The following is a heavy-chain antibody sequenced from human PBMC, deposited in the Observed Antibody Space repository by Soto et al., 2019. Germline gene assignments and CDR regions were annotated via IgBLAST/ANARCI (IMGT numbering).Heavy chain of an antibody. CDR3: ARTGERSNWFDP. D-gene: IGHD1-1*01. CDR1: GGSISSGGYY. CDR2: IYYSGST. V-gene: IGHV4-31*11. J-gene: IGHJ5*02. Sequence: SETLSLSCAVSGGSISSGGYYRSWIRQHPGKGLEWIGYIYYSGSTNYNPSLKSRVTISVDTSKNQFSLKLSSVTAADTAVYYCARTGERSNWFDPWGQGTLVTVSS.